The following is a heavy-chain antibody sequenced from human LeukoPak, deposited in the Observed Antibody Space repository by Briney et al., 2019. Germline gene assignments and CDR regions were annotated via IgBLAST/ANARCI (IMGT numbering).Heavy chain of an antibody. J-gene: IGHJ6*02. CDR3: AAGYDSSGYYEGYYYYGMDV. V-gene: IGHV4-4*02. CDR2: IYHSGST. Sequence: SETLSLTCAVSGGSISSSNWWSWVRQPPGKGLEWIGEIYHSGSTNYNPSLKSRVTISVDKPKNQFSLKLSSVTAADTAVYYCAAGYDSSGYYEGYYYYGMDVWGQGTTVTVSS. CDR1: GGSISSSNW. D-gene: IGHD3-22*01.